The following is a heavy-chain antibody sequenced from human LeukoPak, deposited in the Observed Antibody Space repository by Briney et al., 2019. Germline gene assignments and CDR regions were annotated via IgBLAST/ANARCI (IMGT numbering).Heavy chain of an antibody. CDR2: IYTSGST. V-gene: IGHV4-4*07. Sequence: SESLSLTCTVSGGSISSYYWSWIRQPAGKGLEWIGRIYTSGSTNYNASLKSRVSMSVDTSKNQFSLKLSSVTAADTAVFYCARENSGSYREFDYWGQGTLVTVSS. D-gene: IGHD1-26*01. CDR1: GGSISSYY. CDR3: ARENSGSYREFDY. J-gene: IGHJ4*02.